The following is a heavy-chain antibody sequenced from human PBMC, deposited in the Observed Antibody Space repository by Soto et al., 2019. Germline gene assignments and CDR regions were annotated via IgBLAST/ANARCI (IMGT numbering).Heavy chain of an antibody. CDR2: ILPIFGTS. Sequence: GASVKVSCKAHGLTFSSYATSWVRQAPGQGLEWMGRILPIFGTSNSAQKFQGRVTITADVSTSTAYMEPSSLRSEDTAVYYCARSDTSNWFDPWGQGTLVTVSS. D-gene: IGHD5-18*01. V-gene: IGHV1-69*13. CDR1: GLTFSSYA. J-gene: IGHJ5*02. CDR3: ARSDTSNWFDP.